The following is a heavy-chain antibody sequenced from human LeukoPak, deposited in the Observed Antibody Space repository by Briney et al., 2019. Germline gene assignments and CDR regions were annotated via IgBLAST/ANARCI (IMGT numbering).Heavy chain of an antibody. D-gene: IGHD5-18*01. Sequence: GGSLRLSCAASGFTFSDYWMHWVRQAPGKGLVWVLGMNTVGSEIRYADSVKGQFTISRDNAMNTVYLQMNSLRVEDTAMFYCARGSGYYYLDYWGQGALVTVSS. CDR3: ARGSGYYYLDY. CDR2: MNTVGSEI. J-gene: IGHJ4*02. V-gene: IGHV3-74*01. CDR1: GFTFSDYW.